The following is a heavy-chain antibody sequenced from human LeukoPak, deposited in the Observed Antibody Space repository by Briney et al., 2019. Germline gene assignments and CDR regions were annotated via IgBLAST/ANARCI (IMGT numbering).Heavy chain of an antibody. Sequence: ASVKVSCKASGYTFTSYYMHWVRQAPGQGLEWMGWINTNTGNPTYAQGFTGRFVFSLDTSVSTAYLQISSLKAEDTAVYYCARDYCTNGVCYTGWDAFDIWGQGTMVTVSS. CDR3: ARDYCTNGVCYTGWDAFDI. D-gene: IGHD2-8*01. V-gene: IGHV7-4-1*02. CDR1: GYTFTSYY. J-gene: IGHJ3*02. CDR2: INTNTGNP.